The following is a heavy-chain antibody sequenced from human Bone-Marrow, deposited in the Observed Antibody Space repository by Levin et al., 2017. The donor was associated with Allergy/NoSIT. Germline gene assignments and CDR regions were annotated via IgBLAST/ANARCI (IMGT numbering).Heavy chain of an antibody. J-gene: IGHJ4*02. CDR3: ARDVRYSSDWKYYFDY. Sequence: SQTLSLTCAVSGYSVRSGYYWGWIRQPPGKGLEWIGSAHYLGSTYYNPSLESRVTLSLDTSKNEFSLKLTSVTAADTAVYYFARDVRYSSDWKYYFDYWGQGTLVTASS. CDR2: AHYLGST. V-gene: IGHV4-38-2*01. CDR1: GYSVRSGYY. D-gene: IGHD6-25*01.